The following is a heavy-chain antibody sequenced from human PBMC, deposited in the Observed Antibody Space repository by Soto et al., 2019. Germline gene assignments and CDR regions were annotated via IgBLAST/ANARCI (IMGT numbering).Heavy chain of an antibody. CDR3: ESPYRGDDDYSYYAIDI. D-gene: IGHD2-21*02. Sequence: GGSLRLSCTASGFTFSSYAMHWVRQAPGKGLEWVAVISYDGSTKYYADSVKGRFTISRDNSKNTLHLQINILRADATAVYYCESPYRGDDDYSYYAIDIWGQGTTVTVSS. CDR2: ISYDGSTK. CDR1: GFTFSSYA. J-gene: IGHJ6*02. V-gene: IGHV3-30-3*01.